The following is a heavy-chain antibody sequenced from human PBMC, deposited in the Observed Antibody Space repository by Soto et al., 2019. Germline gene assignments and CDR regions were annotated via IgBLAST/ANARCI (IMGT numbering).Heavy chain of an antibody. J-gene: IGHJ6*02. CDR1: GFTFVAYG. CDR2: VSYDGSNK. D-gene: IGHD4-17*01. Sequence: QVQLVESGGGVVQPGRSLRLSCAASGFTFVAYGMHWVRQGPGKGLEWVSTVSYDGSNKYYADSVKGRFTISRDNSENTLYLQMDSLRPEDTAVYYCARDWETYGDYDWYYYGMDVWGLGTTVTVSS. CDR3: ARDWETYGDYDWYYYGMDV. V-gene: IGHV3-30*03.